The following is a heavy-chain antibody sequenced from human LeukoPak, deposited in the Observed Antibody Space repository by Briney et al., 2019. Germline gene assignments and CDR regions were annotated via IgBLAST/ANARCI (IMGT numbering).Heavy chain of an antibody. D-gene: IGHD3-10*01. Sequence: GGSLRLSCAASGFTVSSNYMSWVRQAPGKGLEWVSIIYSGGTIYYADSVKGRFTISRDSSKNTLYPQMNSLTAEDTAVYYCARTGGSGSYFNWAYSDYWGQGTLVTVSS. V-gene: IGHV3-53*01. CDR3: ARTGGSGSYFNWAYSDY. CDR2: IYSGGTI. CDR1: GFTVSSNY. J-gene: IGHJ4*02.